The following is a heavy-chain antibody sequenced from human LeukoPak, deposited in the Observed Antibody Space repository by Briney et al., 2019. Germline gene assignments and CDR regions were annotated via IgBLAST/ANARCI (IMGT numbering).Heavy chain of an antibody. Sequence: QPRESLRLSCAASGFTFSTYAMSWVRQAPGRGLEWVSGICGSGGCTYYADSVKGRFTISRDNSKNTLYLQMNSLRVEDTAVYYCASTPFYDYVWGSYRYRGLFDNWGQGTLVSVSS. CDR1: GFTFSTYA. J-gene: IGHJ4*02. CDR2: ICGSGGCT. D-gene: IGHD3-16*02. CDR3: ASTPFYDYVWGSYRYRGLFDN. V-gene: IGHV3-23*01.